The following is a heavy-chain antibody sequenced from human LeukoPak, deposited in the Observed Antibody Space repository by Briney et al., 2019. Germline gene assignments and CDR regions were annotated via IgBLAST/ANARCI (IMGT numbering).Heavy chain of an antibody. CDR2: INHSGST. Sequence: SEPLSLICAVYGESFSVYYSRWIRQPPQKALEWIGEINHSGSTNYNPSLKSRVTISVDTSKNQFSLKLSSVTAADTAVYYCARGRWLHPLDYWGQGTLVTVSS. J-gene: IGHJ4*02. D-gene: IGHD5-24*01. CDR1: GESFSVYY. CDR3: ARGRWLHPLDY. V-gene: IGHV4-34*01.